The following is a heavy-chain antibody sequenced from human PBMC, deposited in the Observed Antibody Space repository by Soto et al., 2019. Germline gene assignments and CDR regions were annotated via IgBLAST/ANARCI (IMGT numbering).Heavy chain of an antibody. Sequence: GGSLRLSCAASGFTFDDYAMHWVRQAPGKGLEWVSGISWNSGSIGYADSVKGRFTISRDNAKNSLYLQMNSLRAEDTALYYCAKAPSRTIFGVVDYWGQGTLVTVSS. CDR2: ISWNSGSI. V-gene: IGHV3-9*01. CDR3: AKAPSRTIFGVVDY. D-gene: IGHD3-3*01. CDR1: GFTFDDYA. J-gene: IGHJ4*02.